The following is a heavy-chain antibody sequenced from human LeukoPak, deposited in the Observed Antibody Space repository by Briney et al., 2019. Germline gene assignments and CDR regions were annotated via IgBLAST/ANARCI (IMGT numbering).Heavy chain of an antibody. V-gene: IGHV3-49*04. CDR2: IRCKAYGGTT. J-gene: IGHJ4*02. D-gene: IGHD3-10*01. CDR3: EGRGSGSDYNQFFDY. CDR1: GFTLGDYA. Sequence: GGSLRLPCTASGFTLGDYAMSWVRQAPGKGRECVGFIRCKAYGGTTEYAASVKGRFIISRDDSNSIAYLQMNSLKTEDTAVYYCEGRGSGSDYNQFFDYWGQGTLVTVSS.